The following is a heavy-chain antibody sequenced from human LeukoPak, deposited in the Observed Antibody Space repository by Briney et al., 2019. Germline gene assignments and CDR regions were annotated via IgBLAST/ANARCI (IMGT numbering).Heavy chain of an antibody. CDR3: AIGSYIRNFDY. CDR2: INSDGSNT. CDR1: GFTFRTYW. D-gene: IGHD3-10*01. J-gene: IGHJ4*02. Sequence: GGSRRLSCAASGFTFRTYWMHWVRQPPKKGLVWVSRINSDGSNTNYADSVKGRFIISKDNAKNTLYLQMNSLTDDDAAVYYCAIGSYIRNFDYWGQGTLVTVSS. V-gene: IGHV3-74*01.